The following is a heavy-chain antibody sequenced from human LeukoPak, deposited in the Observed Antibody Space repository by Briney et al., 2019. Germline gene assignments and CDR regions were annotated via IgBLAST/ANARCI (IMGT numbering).Heavy chain of an antibody. CDR2: IYYSGST. Sequence: PSQTLSLTYTVSGGSISSGDYYWSWIRQPPGKGLEWIGYIYYSGSTYYNPSLKSRVTISVDTSKNQFSLKLSSVTAADTAVYYCARDGYYGSGSPHYMDVWGKGTTVTVSS. V-gene: IGHV4-30-4*08. CDR1: GGSISSGDYY. J-gene: IGHJ6*03. CDR3: ARDGYYGSGSPHYMDV. D-gene: IGHD3-10*01.